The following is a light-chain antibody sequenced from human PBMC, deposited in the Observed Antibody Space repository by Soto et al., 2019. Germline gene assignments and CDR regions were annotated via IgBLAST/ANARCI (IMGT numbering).Light chain of an antibody. CDR1: QGISSY. CDR2: AAS. J-gene: IGKJ1*01. Sequence: IQLTQSPSLLSASTGDRVTISCRVSQGISSYLAWYQQKPGKAPKLLIYAASTLQSGVPSRFSGSGSGTDFTLTISSLQPEDFATYYCQQLNSYPLTFGQGTKVDIK. V-gene: IGKV1-9*01. CDR3: QQLNSYPLT.